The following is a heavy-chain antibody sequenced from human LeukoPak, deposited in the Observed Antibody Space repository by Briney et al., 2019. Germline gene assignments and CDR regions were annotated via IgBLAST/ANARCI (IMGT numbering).Heavy chain of an antibody. D-gene: IGHD2-2*01. CDR3: ARVVVLPAAYFDY. Sequence: GGSLRLSCAASGFTVSSNYMSWVRQAPGKGLEWVSVIYSGGSTYYTDSVNDRFAISRDNSKNTLYLQMNSLRAGDTAVYYCARVVVLPAAYFDYWGQGTLSPSPQ. CDR2: IYSGGST. J-gene: IGHJ4*02. V-gene: IGHV3-66*01. CDR1: GFTVSSNY.